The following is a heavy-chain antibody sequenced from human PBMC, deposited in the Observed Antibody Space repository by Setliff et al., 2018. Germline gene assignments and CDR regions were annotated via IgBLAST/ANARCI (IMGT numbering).Heavy chain of an antibody. Sequence: PSETLSLTCSVSDFSINSGYYWGWIRQSPGEGLEWIGSIYRNGNTYYNPSLKSRVTISVDTSKNQLSLKLNSVTAADTAVYYCARGWGSGWSKEGAFDIWGQGTMVTVSS. V-gene: IGHV4-38-2*02. CDR1: DFSINSGYY. J-gene: IGHJ3*02. CDR3: ARGWGSGWSKEGAFDI. D-gene: IGHD6-19*01. CDR2: IYRNGNT.